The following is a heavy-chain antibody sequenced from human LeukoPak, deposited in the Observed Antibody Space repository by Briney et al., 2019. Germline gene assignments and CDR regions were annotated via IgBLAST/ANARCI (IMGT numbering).Heavy chain of an antibody. CDR1: GGTFSSYA. Sequence: GASVKVSCKASGGTFSSYAISWVRQAPGQGLGWMGGIIPIFGTANYAQKFQGRVTITADKSTSTAYMELSSLRSEDTAVYYCARAARGRANAFDIWGQGTMVTVSS. V-gene: IGHV1-69*06. J-gene: IGHJ3*02. CDR2: IIPIFGTA. D-gene: IGHD1-26*01. CDR3: ARAARGRANAFDI.